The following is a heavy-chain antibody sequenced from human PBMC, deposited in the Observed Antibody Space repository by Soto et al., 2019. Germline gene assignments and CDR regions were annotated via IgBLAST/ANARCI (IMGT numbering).Heavy chain of an antibody. J-gene: IGHJ6*02. CDR2: IVVGSGNT. CDR3: AAGYSSADHYYYYGMDV. Sequence: SVKVSCKASGFTFTSSAVQWVRQARGQRLEWIGWIVVGSGNTNYAQKFQERVTITRDMSTSTAYMELSSLRSEDTAVYYCAAGYSSADHYYYYGMDVWGQGTTVTVSS. V-gene: IGHV1-58*01. CDR1: GFTFTSSA. D-gene: IGHD2-21*01.